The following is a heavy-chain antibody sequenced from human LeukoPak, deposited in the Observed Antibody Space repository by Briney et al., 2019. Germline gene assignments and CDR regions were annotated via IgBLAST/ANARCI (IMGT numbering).Heavy chain of an antibody. Sequence: SETLSLTCAVYGGSFSGCYWSWIRQPPGKGLEWIGEINHSGSTNYNPSLKSRVTISVDTSKNQFSLKLSSVTAADTAVYYCARGRRGGAGYWGQGTLVTVSS. D-gene: IGHD1-14*01. J-gene: IGHJ4*02. CDR1: GGSFSGCY. CDR3: ARGRRGGAGY. V-gene: IGHV4-34*01. CDR2: INHSGST.